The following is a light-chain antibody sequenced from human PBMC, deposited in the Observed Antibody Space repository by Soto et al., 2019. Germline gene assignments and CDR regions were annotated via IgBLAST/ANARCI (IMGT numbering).Light chain of an antibody. J-gene: IGLJ1*01. CDR3: SSYTSGSTPYV. CDR2: EVR. Sequence: QSALTQPASVSGSPGHSITISCTGTSSDVGGYNYVSWYQQHPGKAPKLMIYEVRNRPSGVSNRFSGSKSGNTASLTINGLQAEDEADYYCSSYTSGSTPYVFGTGTKLTVL. V-gene: IGLV2-14*01. CDR1: SSDVGGYNY.